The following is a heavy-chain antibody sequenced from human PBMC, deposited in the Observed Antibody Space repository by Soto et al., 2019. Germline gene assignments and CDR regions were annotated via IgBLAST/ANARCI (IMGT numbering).Heavy chain of an antibody. V-gene: IGHV3-30*18. Sequence: RRLSCAAAGFTFSSYGMHWVRQAPGKGLEWVAVISYDGSNKYYEDSVKGRFTISRDNSKNTLYLQMNSLRAEDTAVYYCAKDPGYSSSWYYFDYWGKGTLVTVSS. CDR1: GFTFSSYG. CDR3: AKDPGYSSSWYYFDY. CDR2: ISYDGSNK. D-gene: IGHD6-13*01. J-gene: IGHJ4*02.